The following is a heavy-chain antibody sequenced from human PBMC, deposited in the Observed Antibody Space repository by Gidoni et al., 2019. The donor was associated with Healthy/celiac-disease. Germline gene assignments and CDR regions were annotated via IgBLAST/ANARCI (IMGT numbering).Heavy chain of an antibody. CDR1: GYTLTELS. CDR2: FDPEDGET. V-gene: IGHV1-24*01. CDR3: ATVLLGYCSGGSCYPEAYWFDP. J-gene: IGHJ5*02. Sequence: QVQLVQSGAAVKKPGASVKVSCKVSGYTLTELSMHWVRQAPGKGLEWMGGFDPEDGETIYAQKFQGRVTMTEDTSTDTAYMELSSLRSEDTAVYYCATVLLGYCSGGSCYPEAYWFDPWGQGTLVTVSS. D-gene: IGHD2-15*01.